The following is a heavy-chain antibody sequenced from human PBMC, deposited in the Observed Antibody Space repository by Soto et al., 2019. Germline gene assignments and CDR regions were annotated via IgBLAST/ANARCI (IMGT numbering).Heavy chain of an antibody. D-gene: IGHD3-10*01. V-gene: IGHV3-30*18. J-gene: IGHJ4*02. CDR1: GFTFSSYG. Sequence: QVQLVESGGGVVQPGRSLRLSCAASGFTFSSYGMHWVRQAPGKGLEWVAVISYDGSNKYYADSVKGRFTISRDNSKNTLYLQRNSLRAEDTAVYCCAKGGRMVRGDYFDYWGQGTLVTVSS. CDR2: ISYDGSNK. CDR3: AKGGRMVRGDYFDY.